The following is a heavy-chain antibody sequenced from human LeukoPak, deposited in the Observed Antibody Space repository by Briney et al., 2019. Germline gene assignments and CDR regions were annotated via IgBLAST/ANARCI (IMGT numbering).Heavy chain of an antibody. CDR3: ARVGSSSWYPVPFDP. J-gene: IGHJ5*02. D-gene: IGHD6-13*01. CDR2: IYYSGST. CDR1: GGSISSSSYY. V-gene: IGHV4-39*07. Sequence: SETLSLTCTVSGGSISSSSYYWGWIRQPPGKGLEWIGSIYYSGSTYYNPSLKSRVTISVDTSKNQFSLKLSSVTAADTAVYYCARVGSSSWYPVPFDPWGQGTLVTVSS.